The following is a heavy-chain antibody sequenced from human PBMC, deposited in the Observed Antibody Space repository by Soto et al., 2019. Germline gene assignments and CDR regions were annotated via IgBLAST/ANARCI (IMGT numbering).Heavy chain of an antibody. Sequence: QITLKESGPTLVKPTETLTLTCTFSGFSLSTRGVGVGWIRQPPGKALEWLAVIYWDEDRRYSPSLKSRLIITKDTSKNQVFLIMTNMDPVDTATYYCAHLMITYGGVIGDDAFDMWGQGTLVTVSP. CDR3: AHLMITYGGVIGDDAFDM. J-gene: IGHJ3*02. CDR1: GFSLSTRGVG. D-gene: IGHD3-16*02. V-gene: IGHV2-5*02. CDR2: IYWDEDR.